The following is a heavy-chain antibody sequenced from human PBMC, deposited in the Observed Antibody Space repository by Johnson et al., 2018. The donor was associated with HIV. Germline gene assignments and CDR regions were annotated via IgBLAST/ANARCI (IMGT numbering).Heavy chain of an antibody. CDR2: IWYDGSNK. V-gene: IGHV3-33*01. CDR3: ARVGYSSSWYLGAFDI. CDR1: GFTFSSYG. Sequence: QVQLVESGGGVVQPGRSLRLSCAASGFTFSSYGMHWVRQAPGKGLEWVAVIWYDGSNKYYADSVKGRFTISRDDSKNTLYLQMNSLRAEDTAVYYCARVGYSSSWYLGAFDIWGQGTMVTVSS. J-gene: IGHJ3*02. D-gene: IGHD6-13*01.